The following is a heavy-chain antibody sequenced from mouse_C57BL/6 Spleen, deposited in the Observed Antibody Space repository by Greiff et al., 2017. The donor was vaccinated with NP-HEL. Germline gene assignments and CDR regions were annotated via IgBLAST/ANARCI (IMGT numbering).Heavy chain of an antibody. J-gene: IGHJ2*01. Sequence: EVKLVESEGGLVQPGSSMKLSCTASGFTFSDYYMAWVRQVPEKGLEWVANINYDGSSTYYLDSLKSRFIISRDNAKNILYLQMSSLKSEDTATYYCARQAQALDYWGQGTTLTVSS. CDR2: INYDGSST. V-gene: IGHV5-16*01. CDR3: ARQAQALDY. CDR1: GFTFSDYY. D-gene: IGHD3-2*02.